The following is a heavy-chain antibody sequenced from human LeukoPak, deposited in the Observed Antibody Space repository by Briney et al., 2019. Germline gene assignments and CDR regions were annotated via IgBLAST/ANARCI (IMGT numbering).Heavy chain of an antibody. V-gene: IGHV4-59*06. CDR1: GGSISSYY. CDR2: IYYSGST. D-gene: IGHD7-27*01. J-gene: IGHJ3*02. Sequence: SETLSLTCTVSGGSISSYYWSWIRQHPGKGLEWIGYIYYSGSTYYNPSLKSRVTTSVDTSKNQFSLKLSSVTAADTAVYYCAREEAGDSSDAFDIWGQGTMVTVSS. CDR3: AREEAGDSSDAFDI.